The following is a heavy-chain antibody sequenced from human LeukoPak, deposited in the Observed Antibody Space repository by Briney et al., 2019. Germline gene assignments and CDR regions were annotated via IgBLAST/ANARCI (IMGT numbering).Heavy chain of an antibody. CDR3: AGTFGIAAVNDAFDI. Sequence: GRSLRLSCAASGFTFSSYGMHWVRQAPGKGLEWVAVIWYDGSNKYYADSVKGRFTISRDNSKNTLYLQMNSLRAEDTAVYYCAGTFGIAAVNDAFDIWGQGTMVTVSS. D-gene: IGHD6-13*01. J-gene: IGHJ3*02. V-gene: IGHV3-33*01. CDR1: GFTFSSYG. CDR2: IWYDGSNK.